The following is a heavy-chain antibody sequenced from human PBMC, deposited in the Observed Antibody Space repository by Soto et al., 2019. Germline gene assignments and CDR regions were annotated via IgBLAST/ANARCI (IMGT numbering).Heavy chain of an antibody. CDR1: GFTFSSYA. V-gene: IGHV3-30-3*01. D-gene: IGHD4-17*01. J-gene: IGHJ4*02. CDR2: ISYDGSNK. CDR3: AREAPPFDYGDERGQYFDY. Sequence: GGSLRLSCAASGFTFSSYAMHWVRQAPGKGLEWVAVISYDGSNKYYADSVKGRFTISRDNSKNTLYLQMNSLRAEDTAVYYCAREAPPFDYGDERGQYFDYWGQGTLVTVSS.